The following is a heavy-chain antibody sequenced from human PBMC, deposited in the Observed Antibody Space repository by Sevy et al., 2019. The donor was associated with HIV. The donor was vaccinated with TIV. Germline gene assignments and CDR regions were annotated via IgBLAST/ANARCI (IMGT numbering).Heavy chain of an antibody. CDR3: ARLSVYYYDSSGYYTTGNAFDI. V-gene: IGHV3-53*01. J-gene: IGHJ3*02. CDR1: GFTVSNSY. CDR2: IYSGVTT. Sequence: GGSLRLSCAASGFTVSNSYMSWVRQPPGKGLEWVSIIYSGVTTSYADSVRGRFTISRDNSKNTLSLQMNSLRAEDTAVYYCARLSVYYYDSSGYYTTGNAFDIWGQGTMVTVSS. D-gene: IGHD3-22*01.